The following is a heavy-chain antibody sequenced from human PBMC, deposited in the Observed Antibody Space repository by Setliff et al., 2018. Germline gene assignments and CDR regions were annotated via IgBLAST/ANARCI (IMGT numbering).Heavy chain of an antibody. V-gene: IGHV4-61*05. CDR2: IYDSGST. J-gene: IGHJ4*02. CDR1: GGPISSSNYY. CDR3: AREAGTI. Sequence: SETLSLTCTVSGGPISSSNYYWGWIRQPPGKGLEWIGYIYDSGSTNYNPSLKSRVTISVDTSKNQFSLKLSSVTAADTAVYYCAREAGTIWGQGTLVTVSS. D-gene: IGHD1-1*01.